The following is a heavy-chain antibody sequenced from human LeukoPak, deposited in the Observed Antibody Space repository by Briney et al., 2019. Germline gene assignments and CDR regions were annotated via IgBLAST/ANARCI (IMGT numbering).Heavy chain of an antibody. CDR2: IYYNGST. D-gene: IGHD3-9*01. V-gene: IGHV4-39*01. CDR1: GGSISSSSYY. J-gene: IGHJ4*02. Sequence: PSETLSLTCTVSGGSISSSSYYWGWIRQPPGKGLEWIGSIYYNGSTYYNPSLKSRVTISVDTSKNQFSLKLSSVTAADTAVSYCARGADILTYDYWGQGTLVTVSS. CDR3: ARGADILTYDY.